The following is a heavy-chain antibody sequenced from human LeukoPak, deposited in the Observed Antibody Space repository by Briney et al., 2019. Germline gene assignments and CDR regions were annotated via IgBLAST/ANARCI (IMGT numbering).Heavy chain of an antibody. CDR3: ARSLYGVNHGDAFDI. D-gene: IGHD4-23*01. Sequence: PGGSLRLSCAASGFTFSSYSMNWVRQAPGKGLEWVSSISSSSSYIYYADSVKGRFTISRDNAKNSLYLQMNSLRAEDTAVYYCARSLYGVNHGDAFDIWGQGTMVTVSS. CDR2: ISSSSSYI. J-gene: IGHJ3*02. V-gene: IGHV3-21*01. CDR1: GFTFSSYS.